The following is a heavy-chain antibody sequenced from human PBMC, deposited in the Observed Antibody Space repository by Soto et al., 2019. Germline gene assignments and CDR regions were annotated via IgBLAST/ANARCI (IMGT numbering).Heavy chain of an antibody. CDR3: AREGDILTGYAYFDY. Sequence: QVQLQESGPGLVKPSETLSLTCTVSGGSISSYYWSWIRQPAGKGLEWLGRIYTSGSTNYNPSLKSRVTMSVDTSKNQFSLKLSSVTAADTAVYYCAREGDILTGYAYFDYWGQGTLVTVSS. D-gene: IGHD3-9*01. V-gene: IGHV4-4*07. J-gene: IGHJ4*02. CDR1: GGSISSYY. CDR2: IYTSGST.